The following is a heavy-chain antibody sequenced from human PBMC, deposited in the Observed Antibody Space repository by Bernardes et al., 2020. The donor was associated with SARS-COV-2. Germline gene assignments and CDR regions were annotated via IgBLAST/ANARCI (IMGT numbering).Heavy chain of an antibody. D-gene: IGHD3-22*01. CDR2: IWYDGRNK. Sequence: GGFLSLPRSASGFTLSSHGMHRGRPAPGKGVEWGAVIWYDGRNKNYADSVKGRFTISRDNSKNTLYLQMNSLRAEDTAVYYCARDPTVQNYYDSSGPYFDYWGQGTLVTVSS. CDR1: GFTLSSHG. CDR3: ARDPTVQNYYDSSGPYFDY. V-gene: IGHV3-33*01. J-gene: IGHJ4*02.